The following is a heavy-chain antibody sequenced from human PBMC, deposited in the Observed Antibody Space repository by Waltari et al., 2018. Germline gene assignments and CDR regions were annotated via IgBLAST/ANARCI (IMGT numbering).Heavy chain of an antibody. D-gene: IGHD3-3*02. J-gene: IGHJ4*02. CDR1: GFTFSSSW. V-gene: IGHV3-7*02. CDR3: ASISSVTLADY. Sequence: EAQLVESGGGLAQPGGSLRLSCAASGFTFSSSWMTWVRQSPGKGLEWVANIKQDGSEKYYVDSVKGRFTISRDNAKNSLYLQMNSLRVEDTAVYYCASISSVTLADYWGQGTLVTVSS. CDR2: IKQDGSEK.